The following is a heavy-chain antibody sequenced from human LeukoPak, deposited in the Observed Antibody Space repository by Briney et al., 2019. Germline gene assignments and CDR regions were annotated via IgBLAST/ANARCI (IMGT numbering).Heavy chain of an antibody. Sequence: PGGSLRLSCAASGFTFSSYGMHWVRQAPGKGLEWVALIRYDGSNKYYADSVKGRFTISRDNSKNTLYLQMNSLRAEDTAVYYCAKTGKQWLVPSDWYFDLWGRGTLVTVSS. CDR3: AKTGKQWLVPSDWYFDL. D-gene: IGHD6-19*01. CDR2: IRYDGSNK. J-gene: IGHJ2*01. CDR1: GFTFSSYG. V-gene: IGHV3-30*02.